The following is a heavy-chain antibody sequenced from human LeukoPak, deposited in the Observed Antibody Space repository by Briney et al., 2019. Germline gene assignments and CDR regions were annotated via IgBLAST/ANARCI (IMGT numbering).Heavy chain of an antibody. D-gene: IGHD3-3*01. J-gene: IGHJ4*02. Sequence: SETLSLTCSVSGGSINNYYWSWIRQAPGKRLEGIGSVYHTGSTDYNPSLRSPVTISVDTSKNHFSLKVTSVTAADTAIYYCTRDRLGGAVASWIPDYWGQGILVTVSS. CDR1: GGSINNYY. CDR3: TRDRLGGAVASWIPDY. V-gene: IGHV4-59*01. CDR2: VYHTGST.